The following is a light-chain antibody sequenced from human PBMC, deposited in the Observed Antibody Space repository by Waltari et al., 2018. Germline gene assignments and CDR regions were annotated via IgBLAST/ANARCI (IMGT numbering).Light chain of an antibody. CDR2: DDN. V-gene: IGLV1-51*01. J-gene: IGLJ1*01. Sequence: QSVLTQPPSVSAAPGQKVTISCSGTRSNIRNNYVSWYQQLPGTAPKLLIYDDNKRPSGIPDRFSGSKSGTSATLGITGLQTGDEADYYCGTWDSRLRSVFGSGTKVTVL. CDR1: RSNIRNNY. CDR3: GTWDSRLRSV.